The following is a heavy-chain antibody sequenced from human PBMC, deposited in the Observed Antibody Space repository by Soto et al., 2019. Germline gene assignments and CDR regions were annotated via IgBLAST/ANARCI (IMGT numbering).Heavy chain of an antibody. V-gene: IGHV3-21*01. D-gene: IGHD5-18*01. CDR1: GFTFSSYS. CDR2: ISSSSSYI. Sequence: PGGSLRLCCAASGFTFSSYSMNWVRQAPGKGLEWVSSISSSSSYIYYADSVKGRFTISRDNAKNSLYLQMNSLRAEDTAVYYCARSRLQGYYYYGMDVWGQGTTVTAP. J-gene: IGHJ6*02. CDR3: ARSRLQGYYYYGMDV.